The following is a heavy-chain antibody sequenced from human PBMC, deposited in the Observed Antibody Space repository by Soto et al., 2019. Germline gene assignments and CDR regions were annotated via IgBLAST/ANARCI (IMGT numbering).Heavy chain of an antibody. Sequence: EVQLLESGGGLVQPGGSPRLSCAASGFTFSSYAMSWVRQAPGKGLEWVSAISGSGGSTYYADSVKGRFTISRDNSKNTLYLQMNSLRAEDTAVYYCAKPTLSGDYDILTGYSYYYGMDVWGQGTTVTVSS. J-gene: IGHJ6*02. CDR1: GFTFSSYA. CDR2: ISGSGGST. V-gene: IGHV3-23*01. D-gene: IGHD3-9*01. CDR3: AKPTLSGDYDILTGYSYYYGMDV.